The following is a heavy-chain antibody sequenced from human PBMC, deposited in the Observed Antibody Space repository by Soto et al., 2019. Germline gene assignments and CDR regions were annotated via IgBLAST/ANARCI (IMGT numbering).Heavy chain of an antibody. J-gene: IGHJ4*02. CDR1: GFTFSSYG. CDR2: ISYDGSNK. Sequence: GGSLRLSCAASGFTFSSYGMHWVRQAPGKGLEWVAVISYDGSNKYYADSVKGRFTISRDNSKNTLYLQMNSLRAEDTAVYYCAKDLGYQLEMSFYFDYWGQGTLVTVSS. D-gene: IGHD2-2*01. CDR3: AKDLGYQLEMSFYFDY. V-gene: IGHV3-30*18.